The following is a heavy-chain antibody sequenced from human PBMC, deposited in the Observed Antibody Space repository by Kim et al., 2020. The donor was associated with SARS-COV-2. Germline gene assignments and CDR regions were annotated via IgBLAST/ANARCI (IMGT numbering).Heavy chain of an antibody. CDR3: ATLRILAAAAPFDP. CDR1: GYTLTELS. J-gene: IGHJ5*02. V-gene: IGHV1-24*01. CDR2: FDPEDGET. Sequence: ASVKVSCKVSGYTLTELSMHWVRQAPGKGLEWMGGFDPEDGETIYAQKFQGRVTMTEDTSTDTAYMELSSLRSEDTAVYYCATLRILAAAAPFDPWGQGTLVTVSS. D-gene: IGHD6-13*01.